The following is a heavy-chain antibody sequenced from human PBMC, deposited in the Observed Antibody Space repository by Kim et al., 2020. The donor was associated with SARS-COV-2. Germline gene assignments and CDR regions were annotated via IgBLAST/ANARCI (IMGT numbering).Heavy chain of an antibody. CDR2: ISYDGSNK. CDR3: AKDRGYCSSTSCYPLYGMDV. J-gene: IGHJ6*02. CDR1: GFTFSSYG. D-gene: IGHD2-2*01. Sequence: GGSLRLSCAASGFTFSSYGMHWVRQAPGKGLEWVAVISYDGSNKYYADSVKGRFTISRDNSKNTLYLQMNSLRAEDTAVYYCAKDRGYCSSTSCYPLYGMDVCGQGTTVTVSS. V-gene: IGHV3-30*18.